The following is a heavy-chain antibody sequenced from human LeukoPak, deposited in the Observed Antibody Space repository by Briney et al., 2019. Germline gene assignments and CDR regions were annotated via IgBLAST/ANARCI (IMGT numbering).Heavy chain of an antibody. V-gene: IGHV1-69*05. Sequence: SVKVSCKASGGTFSSYPISWVRQAPGQGLEWMGGIIPIFGTANYAPKFQGRVTITTDEFTSTAYMELSSLRSEDTAVYYCAKTPPEVGATFYYFDSWGLGTLVTVSS. CDR3: AKTPPEVGATFYYFDS. CDR1: GGTFSSYP. J-gene: IGHJ4*02. D-gene: IGHD1-26*01. CDR2: IIPIFGTA.